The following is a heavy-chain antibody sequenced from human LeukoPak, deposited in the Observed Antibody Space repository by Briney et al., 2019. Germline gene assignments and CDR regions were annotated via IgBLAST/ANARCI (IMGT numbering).Heavy chain of an antibody. CDR1: GFTFSDYY. V-gene: IGHV3-11*01. CDR3: ARLAWSGYLFDY. J-gene: IGHJ4*02. CDR2: ISSSGSTI. Sequence: GGSLRLSCAASGFTFSDYYMSWIRQAPGKGLEWVSYISSSGSTIYYADSVKGRFTISRDNAKNSLYLQMDSLRAEDTAVYYCARLAWSGYLFDYWGQGTLVTVSS. D-gene: IGHD3/OR15-3a*01.